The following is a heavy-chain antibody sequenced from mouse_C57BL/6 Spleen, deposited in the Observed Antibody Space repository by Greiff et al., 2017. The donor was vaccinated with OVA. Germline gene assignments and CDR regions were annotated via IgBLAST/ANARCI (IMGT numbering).Heavy chain of an antibody. J-gene: IGHJ1*03. Sequence: EVKLLESGPELVKPGASVKMSCKASGYTFTDYNMHWVKQSHGKSLEWIGYINPNNGGTSYNQKFKGKATLTVNKSSSTAYMELRSLTSEDSAVYYCARSPSYSWYFDVWGTGTTVTVSS. D-gene: IGHD1-1*01. CDR2: INPNNGGT. CDR3: ARSPSYSWYFDV. V-gene: IGHV1-22*01. CDR1: GYTFTDYN.